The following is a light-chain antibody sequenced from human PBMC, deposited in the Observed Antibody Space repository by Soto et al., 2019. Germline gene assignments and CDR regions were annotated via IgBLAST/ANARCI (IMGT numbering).Light chain of an antibody. CDR3: ASYTSRTTRDG. Sequence: QSVRAQPASVSGAPGQSITISCTGTSSDVGGYNYVSWDQQHPGKAPKLMIYEVSNRPSEVSNRFSGSTSGPTASLTISGVRPDDEADDVCASYTSRTTRDGFGTGTKGT. J-gene: IGLJ1*01. CDR1: SSDVGGYNY. V-gene: IGLV2-14*01. CDR2: EVS.